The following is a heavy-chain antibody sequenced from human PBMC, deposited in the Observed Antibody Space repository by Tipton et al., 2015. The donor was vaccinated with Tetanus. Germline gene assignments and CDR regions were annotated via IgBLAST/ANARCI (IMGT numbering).Heavy chain of an antibody. CDR3: ALMDYGAYFNWFDP. D-gene: IGHD4-17*01. Sequence: TLSLTCTVSGGSISSSNYYWGWIRQPPGKGLEWIGRIFYSGTTNYYPSLKSRVTISVDTSKNHFSLKLSSVTAADTAIYYCALMDYGAYFNWFDPWGQGILVTVSS. J-gene: IGHJ5*02. CDR1: GGSISSSNYY. V-gene: IGHV4-39*01. CDR2: IFYSGTT.